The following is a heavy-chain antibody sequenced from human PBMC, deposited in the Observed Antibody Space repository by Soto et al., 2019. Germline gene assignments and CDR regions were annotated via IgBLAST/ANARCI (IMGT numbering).Heavy chain of an antibody. V-gene: IGHV1-46*01. CDR2: INPSGGST. Sequence: ASVKVSCKASRYTFTNFYIHWLRQAPGQGLEWMGIINPSGGSTTYPQKFQGRVTMTRGTSTSTVHMELITLRSEDTAVYYCERSQVGRPLDVWGPGTTVTVYS. CDR1: RYTFTNFY. D-gene: IGHD1-26*01. CDR3: ERSQVGRPLDV. J-gene: IGHJ6*02.